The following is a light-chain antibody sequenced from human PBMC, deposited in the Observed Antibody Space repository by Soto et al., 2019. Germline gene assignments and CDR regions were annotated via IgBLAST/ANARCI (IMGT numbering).Light chain of an antibody. Sequence: DIQMTQSPSSLSASVGDRVTVTFRASQSISSYLNWYQQKPGKAPKLLIYAASSLQSGVPSRFSGSGSGTDFTLTISSLQPEDFATYYCQQLNNYSRTFGPGTKVAIK. CDR3: QQLNNYSRT. CDR2: AAS. V-gene: IGKV1-39*01. CDR1: QSISSY. J-gene: IGKJ3*01.